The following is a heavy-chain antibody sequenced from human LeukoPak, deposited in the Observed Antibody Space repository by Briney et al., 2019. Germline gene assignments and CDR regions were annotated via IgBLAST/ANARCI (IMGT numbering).Heavy chain of an antibody. V-gene: IGHV4-39*01. Sequence: PSETLSLTCTVSGGSISSSSYYWGWIRQPPGKGLEWIGSIYYSGSTYYNPSLKSRVTISVDTSKNQFSPKLSSVTAADTAVYYCASLYYDFWSGLGDGFDYWGQGTLVTVSS. J-gene: IGHJ4*02. CDR1: GGSISSSSYY. D-gene: IGHD3-3*01. CDR2: IYYSGST. CDR3: ASLYYDFWSGLGDGFDY.